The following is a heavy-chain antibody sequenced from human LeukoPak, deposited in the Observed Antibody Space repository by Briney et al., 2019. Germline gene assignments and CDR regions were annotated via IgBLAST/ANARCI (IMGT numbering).Heavy chain of an antibody. D-gene: IGHD1-26*01. CDR3: ARSTMGARRTYDY. Sequence: ASVKVSRKASKDTFTIYDVNWVRQATGLGLEWMGWMNPNSGNTGYAQKFQGRVTMTMNSSISTAYMELTSLTSEDTAVYYCARSTMGARRTYDYWGQGTLVTVSS. CDR1: KDTFTIYD. CDR2: MNPNSGNT. V-gene: IGHV1-8*01. J-gene: IGHJ4*02.